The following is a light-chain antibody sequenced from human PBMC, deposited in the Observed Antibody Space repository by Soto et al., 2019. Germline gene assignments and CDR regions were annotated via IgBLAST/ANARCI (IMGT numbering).Light chain of an antibody. CDR3: QQRGKWPLT. Sequence: EIVLTQSPAILSLSPGERATLSCRASQSISSSLAWYQQKSGQAPRLLIYDASTRATGIPARFSGSGSGTDFTLTISSLEPEDFAVYYCQQRGKWPLTFGGGTKVEV. V-gene: IGKV3-11*01. CDR2: DAS. J-gene: IGKJ4*01. CDR1: QSISSS.